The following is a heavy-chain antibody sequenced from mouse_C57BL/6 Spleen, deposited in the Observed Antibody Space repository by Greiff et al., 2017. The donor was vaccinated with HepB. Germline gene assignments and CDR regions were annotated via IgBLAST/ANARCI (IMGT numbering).Heavy chain of an antibody. D-gene: IGHD1-1*01. CDR1: GFTFSSYA. CDR2: ISDGGSYT. Sequence: EVKLEESGGGLVKPGGSLKLSCAASGFTFSSYAMSWVRQTPEKRLEWVATISDGGSYTYYPDNVKGRFTISRDNAKNNLYLQMSHLKSEDTAMYYCARGLRYYFDYWGQGTTLTVSS. V-gene: IGHV5-4*03. J-gene: IGHJ2*01. CDR3: ARGLRYYFDY.